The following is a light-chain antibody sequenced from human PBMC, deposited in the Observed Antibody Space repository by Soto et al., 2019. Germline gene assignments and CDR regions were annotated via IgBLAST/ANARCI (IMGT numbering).Light chain of an antibody. J-gene: IGKJ5*01. CDR2: GAF. V-gene: IGKV3-11*01. CDR3: QQRNVWPPVT. Sequence: EIVLTQSPGTLSLSPGERATLSCRASPSVTNFLAWYQQEPGQAPRLLIYGAFNRATGIPARFSGSGSGTDFTLTISSLEPEDSAVYYCQQRNVWPPVTFGQGTRLEIK. CDR1: PSVTNF.